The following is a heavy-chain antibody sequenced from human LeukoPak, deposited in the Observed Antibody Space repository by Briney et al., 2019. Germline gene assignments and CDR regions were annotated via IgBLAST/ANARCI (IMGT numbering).Heavy chain of an antibody. Sequence: GGSLRLSCEGSGFTFSNYWMGWVRQAPGKGLEWVSYISSDGSAITYTDSVRGRFTISRDNSKNTLYLQMNSLRAEDTAVYYCASTRAFDYYDSSGYHDYWGQGTLVTVSS. CDR1: GFTFSNYW. J-gene: IGHJ4*02. D-gene: IGHD3-22*01. V-gene: IGHV3-48*01. CDR3: ASTRAFDYYDSSGYHDY. CDR2: ISSDGSAI.